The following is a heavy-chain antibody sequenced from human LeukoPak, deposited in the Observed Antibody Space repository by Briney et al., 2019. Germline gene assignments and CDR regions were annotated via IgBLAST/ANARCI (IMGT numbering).Heavy chain of an antibody. CDR3: ARVLGPAAQSPFGY. Sequence: GESLKISCQASGYKFTNYWIGWVRQMPGKGLEWMGVIFLADSDTGYSPSFEGQVTISADKSIYTAYLQWSSLQTSDTAMYYCARVLGPAAQSPFGYWGQGTLVTVSS. CDR2: IFLADSDT. J-gene: IGHJ4*02. V-gene: IGHV5-51*01. CDR1: GYKFTNYW. D-gene: IGHD2-2*01.